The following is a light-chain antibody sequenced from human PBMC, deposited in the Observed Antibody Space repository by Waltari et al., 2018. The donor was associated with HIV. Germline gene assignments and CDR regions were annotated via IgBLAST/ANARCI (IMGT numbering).Light chain of an antibody. CDR2: EVS. CDR1: SSDVGNYNR. Sequence: QSALPQPPSVSGSPGQSVTIPCTGTSSDVGNYNRVSWYQQPPGSAPKLMIYEVSNRPSGVPRRFSGSKSGNTASLTISGLQAEDEADYYCSSYTSSNTFVVFGGGTKLTVL. J-gene: IGLJ2*01. CDR3: SSYTSSNTFVV. V-gene: IGLV2-18*02.